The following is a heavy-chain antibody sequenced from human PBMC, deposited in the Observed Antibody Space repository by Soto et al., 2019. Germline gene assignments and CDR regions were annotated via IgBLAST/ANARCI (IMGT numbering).Heavy chain of an antibody. V-gene: IGHV3-33*01. Sequence: QVQLVESGGGVVQPGRSLRLSCAASGFTFSNYDIHWVRQAPGKGLEWVAVIWYDGSNTYYADSVKGRFTISRDNSKNTLYLQMNSLRAEDTAVYYCARGLQPLDYWGQGTLVTVSS. CDR2: IWYDGSNT. J-gene: IGHJ4*02. CDR1: GFTFSNYD. CDR3: ARGLQPLDY. D-gene: IGHD1-1*01.